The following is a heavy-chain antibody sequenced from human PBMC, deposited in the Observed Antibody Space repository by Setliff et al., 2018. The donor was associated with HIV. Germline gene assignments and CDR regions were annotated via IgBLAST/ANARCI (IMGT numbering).Heavy chain of an antibody. J-gene: IGHJ3*01. Sequence: SETLSLTCTVSGDPINSHYWSWIRQPPGKGLEWIGHISYSEYTNYNPSLKSRVTISLDTSKKHFSLDLYSVTAADTAVYYCARDHNSGTLHAFDLWGQGTKVTVSS. D-gene: IGHD1-26*01. CDR3: ARDHNSGTLHAFDL. V-gene: IGHV4-59*11. CDR1: GDPINSHY. CDR2: ISYSEYT.